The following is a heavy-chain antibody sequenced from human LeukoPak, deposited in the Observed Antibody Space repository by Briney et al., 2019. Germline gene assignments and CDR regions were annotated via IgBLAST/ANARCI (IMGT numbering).Heavy chain of an antibody. J-gene: IGHJ3*02. D-gene: IGHD4-23*01. CDR1: GFTFSSYG. CDR2: IKQESGEI. Sequence: GGSLRLSCAASGFTFSSYGMSWVRQAPGKGPEWVANIKQESGEIYYVDSVKGRFTISRDNAKNSLYLQMNSLRAEDTAVYYCAKSSSYRWNDAFDIWGQGTMVTVSS. CDR3: AKSSSYRWNDAFDI. V-gene: IGHV3-7*03.